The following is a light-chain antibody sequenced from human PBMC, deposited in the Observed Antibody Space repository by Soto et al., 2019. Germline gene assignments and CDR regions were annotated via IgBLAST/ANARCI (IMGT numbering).Light chain of an antibody. Sequence: DIQMTQSPSTLSESVGDRVTITCRASQSISSWLAWYQQKPGAPPRLLIYDASILQRGVPSRFSGSGSGTHFILTISNLQPEDFATYYCQQFNSLFGQGTRLEIK. J-gene: IGKJ5*01. CDR1: QSISSW. CDR3: QQFNSL. V-gene: IGKV1-5*01. CDR2: DAS.